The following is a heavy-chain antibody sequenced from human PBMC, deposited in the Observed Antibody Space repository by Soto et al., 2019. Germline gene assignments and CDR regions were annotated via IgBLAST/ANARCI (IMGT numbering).Heavy chain of an antibody. J-gene: IGHJ4*02. CDR1: GFTFSDYY. V-gene: IGHV3-11*01. Sequence: GGSLRLSCAASGFTFSDYYMSWIRQAPGKGLEWVSYISSSGSTIYYADSVKGRFTISRDNAKNSLYLQMNSLRAEDTAVYYCARDRPPALYGSGEGRYFDYWGQGTLVNVSS. CDR3: ARDRPPALYGSGEGRYFDY. D-gene: IGHD3-10*01. CDR2: ISSSGSTI.